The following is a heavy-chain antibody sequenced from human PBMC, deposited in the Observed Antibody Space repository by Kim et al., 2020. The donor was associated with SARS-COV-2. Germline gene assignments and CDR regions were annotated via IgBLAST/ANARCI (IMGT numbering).Heavy chain of an antibody. CDR3: ARGGWSGFDWGNF. V-gene: IGHV3-7*01. J-gene: IGHJ4*02. CDR1: GFTFSSYW. D-gene: IGHD5-12*01. CDR2: IKQDGSEK. Sequence: GGSLRLSCEASGFTFSSYWMSWVRQAPGKGLEWVANIKQDGSEKYYMDSVKGRFTISRDNAKNSLYLQMNSLRAEDTAVYFCARGGWSGFDWGNFWGQGTLVTVSS.